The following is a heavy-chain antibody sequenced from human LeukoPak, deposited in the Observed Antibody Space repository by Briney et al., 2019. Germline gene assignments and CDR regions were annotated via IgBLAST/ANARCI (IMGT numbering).Heavy chain of an antibody. V-gene: IGHV4-59*01. CDR3: ARGSRLWFGELTLDY. D-gene: IGHD3-10*01. Sequence: KPSETLSLTCAVYGGSFSGYYWSWIRQPPGKGLEWIGYIYYSGSTNYNPSLKSRVTISVDTSKNQFSLKLSSVTAADTAVYYCARGSRLWFGELTLDYWGQGTLVTVSS. CDR1: GGSFSGYY. J-gene: IGHJ4*02. CDR2: IYYSGST.